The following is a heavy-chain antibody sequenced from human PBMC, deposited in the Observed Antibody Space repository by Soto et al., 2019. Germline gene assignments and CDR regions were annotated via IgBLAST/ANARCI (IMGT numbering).Heavy chain of an antibody. D-gene: IGHD1-26*01. CDR2: IYYSGST. CDR3: ARVISDSGSYYLFDY. V-gene: IGHV4-59*01. Sequence: ESLALNYTISGGSMSNYNWSWILQPPGKGLEWIGYIYYSGSTNYNPSLKSRVTISVDTSKNQFSLKLSSVTAADTAVYYCARVISDSGSYYLFDYWGQGSLVTVSS. J-gene: IGHJ4*02. CDR1: GGSMSNYN.